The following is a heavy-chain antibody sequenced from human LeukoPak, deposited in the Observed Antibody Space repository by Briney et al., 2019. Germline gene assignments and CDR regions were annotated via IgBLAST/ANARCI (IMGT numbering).Heavy chain of an antibody. CDR2: IIPIFGTA. Sequence: ASVKVSCKASGGTFSSYAINWVRQAPGQGLEWMGGIIPIFGTANYAQKFQGRVTITGDKSTSTAYMELSSLSSEDAAVYYWARLPVIAVAGTPEVAFDIWGQGTMVTVSS. CDR3: ARLPVIAVAGTPEVAFDI. J-gene: IGHJ3*02. V-gene: IGHV1-69*06. CDR1: GGTFSSYA. D-gene: IGHD6-19*01.